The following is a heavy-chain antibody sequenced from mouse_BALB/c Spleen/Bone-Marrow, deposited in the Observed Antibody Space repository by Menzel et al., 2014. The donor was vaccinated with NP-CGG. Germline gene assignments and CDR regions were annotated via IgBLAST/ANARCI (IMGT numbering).Heavy chain of an antibody. D-gene: IGHD1-1*01. CDR3: ARLGYYGMMAY. J-gene: IGHJ4*01. V-gene: IGHV4-1*02. Sequence: DVMLVESGGGLVQPGGSLKLSCTASGFDFSRYWMGWVRQAPGRGLKWIGEINPDRRTINYTPSLKDKFIISRDNAKNALYLQMSKVRSEDTGLYFCARLGYYGMMAYWGQGTSVTVSS. CDR1: GFDFSRYW. CDR2: INPDRRTI.